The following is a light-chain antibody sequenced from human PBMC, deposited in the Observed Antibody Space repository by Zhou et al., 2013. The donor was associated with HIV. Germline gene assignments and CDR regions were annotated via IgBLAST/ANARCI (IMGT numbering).Light chain of an antibody. V-gene: IGKV3-20*01. Sequence: ETVLTQSPDTLSLSPGERATLSCRTSQSIGSSYLAWYQQKPGQGPRLLIYGASSRAAGIPDRFSGSGSGTDFTLTIASLEPEDFAVYYCQQYDYSPITFGQGTRLEIK. J-gene: IGKJ5*01. CDR2: GAS. CDR3: QQYDYSPIT. CDR1: QSIGSSY.